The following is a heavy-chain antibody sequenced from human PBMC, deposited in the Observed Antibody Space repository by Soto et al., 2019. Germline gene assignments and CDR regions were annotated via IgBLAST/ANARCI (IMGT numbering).Heavy chain of an antibody. Sequence: SVKVSCKASGGTFSSYAISWVRQAPGQGLEWMGGIIPIFGTANYAQKFQGRVTITAEESTTTAYMELSSLRSEDTAVYYCARGASIQLWLRDYYYYGMDVWGQGTTVTVSS. CDR2: IIPIFGTA. J-gene: IGHJ6*02. V-gene: IGHV1-69*13. D-gene: IGHD5-18*01. CDR3: ARGASIQLWLRDYYYYGMDV. CDR1: GGTFSSYA.